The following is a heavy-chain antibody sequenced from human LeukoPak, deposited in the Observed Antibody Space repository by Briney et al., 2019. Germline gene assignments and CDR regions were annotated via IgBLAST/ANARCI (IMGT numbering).Heavy chain of an antibody. V-gene: IGHV1-2*02. Sequence: ASVKVSCKASGYTFTGCYMHWVRQAPGQGLEWMGWINPNSGGTNYAQKFQGRVTMTRDTSISTAYMELSRLRSDDTAVYYCARDADFLYSSGWYMAFDIWGQGTMVTVSS. CDR2: INPNSGGT. D-gene: IGHD6-19*01. J-gene: IGHJ3*02. CDR3: ARDADFLYSSGWYMAFDI. CDR1: GYTFTGCY.